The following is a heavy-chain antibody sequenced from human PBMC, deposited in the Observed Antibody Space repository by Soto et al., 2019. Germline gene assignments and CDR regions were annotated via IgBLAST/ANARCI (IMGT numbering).Heavy chain of an antibody. CDR3: ATYHCTNGVCYYYYGMDV. J-gene: IGHJ6*02. CDR2: IIPIFGTA. Sequence: EASVKVSCKASGGTFSSYAISRVRQAPGQGLEWMGGIIPIFGTANYAQKFQGRVTITADESTSTAYMELSSLRSEDTAVYYCATYHCTNGVCYYYYGMDVWGQGTTVTVSS. D-gene: IGHD2-8*01. CDR1: GGTFSSYA. V-gene: IGHV1-69*13.